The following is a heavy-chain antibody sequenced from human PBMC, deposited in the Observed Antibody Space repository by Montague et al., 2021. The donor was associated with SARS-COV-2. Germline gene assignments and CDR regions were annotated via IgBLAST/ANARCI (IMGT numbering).Heavy chain of an antibody. Sequence: SETLSLTCTVSGGSISSDDYYWSWIRQPPGKGLEWIGYIFYSGSAYYSPSLESRSTISIDTSKNQFSLGLTSVTAADTAVYYCARVRDSSGHDYWGQGTLVTVSS. J-gene: IGHJ4*02. D-gene: IGHD3-22*01. CDR1: GGSISSDDYY. CDR2: IFYSGSA. V-gene: IGHV4-30-4*01. CDR3: ARVRDSSGHDY.